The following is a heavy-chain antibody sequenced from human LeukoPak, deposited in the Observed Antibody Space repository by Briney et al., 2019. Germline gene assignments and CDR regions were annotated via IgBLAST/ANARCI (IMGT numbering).Heavy chain of an antibody. CDR2: IYSGGNT. V-gene: IGHV3-66*01. CDR1: GLTVSNNF. J-gene: IGHJ4*02. D-gene: IGHD1-26*01. CDR3: ARGYGGTYSHADY. Sequence: GGSLRLSCTASGLTVSNNFMSWVRQAPGKGLECVSVIYSGGNTFHAESVKGRFTISRDNSENTIYLQMNNLRVEDTAVYYCARGYGGTYSHADYWGQGTLVTVSS.